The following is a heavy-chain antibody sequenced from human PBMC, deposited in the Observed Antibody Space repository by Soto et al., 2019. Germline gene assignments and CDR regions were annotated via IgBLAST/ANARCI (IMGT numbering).Heavy chain of an antibody. CDR1: GYTFTSYA. J-gene: IGHJ5*02. V-gene: IGHV1-3*01. CDR2: INAGNGNT. D-gene: IGHD1-20*01. CDR3: ARGGNWNDVHWFDP. Sequence: ASVKVSCKASGYTFTSYAMHWVRQAPGQRLEWMGWINAGNGNTKYSQKFQGRVTITRDTSASTAYMELSSLRSEDTAVYYCARGGNWNDVHWFDPWGQGTLVTVSS.